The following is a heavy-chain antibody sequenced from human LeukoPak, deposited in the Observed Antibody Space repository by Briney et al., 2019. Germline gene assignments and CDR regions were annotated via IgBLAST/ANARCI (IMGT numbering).Heavy chain of an antibody. CDR3: ARWAYSSSWYGVRYFDY. Sequence: PSETLSLTCAVYGGSFSGYNWSWIPPPPGKGLEWIGEINHSGSTNYNPSLKSRVTISVDTSKNQFSLKLSSVTAADTAVYYCARWAYSSSWYGVRYFDYWGQGTLVTVSS. V-gene: IGHV4-34*01. D-gene: IGHD6-13*01. CDR2: INHSGST. J-gene: IGHJ4*02. CDR1: GGSFSGYN.